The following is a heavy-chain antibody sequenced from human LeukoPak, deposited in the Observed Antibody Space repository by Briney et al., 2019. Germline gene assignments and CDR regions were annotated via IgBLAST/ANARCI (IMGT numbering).Heavy chain of an antibody. D-gene: IGHD5-18*01. CDR3: ARQAPPSRGYSYGLRAEGAFDI. J-gene: IGHJ3*02. CDR2: INHSGST. CDR1: GGSFSGYY. V-gene: IGHV4-34*01. Sequence: SETLSLTCAVYGGSFSGYYWSWIRQPPGKGLEWIGEINHSGSTNYNPSLKSRVTISVDTSKNQFSLKLSSVTAADTAVYYCARQAPPSRGYSYGLRAEGAFDIWGQGTMVTVSS.